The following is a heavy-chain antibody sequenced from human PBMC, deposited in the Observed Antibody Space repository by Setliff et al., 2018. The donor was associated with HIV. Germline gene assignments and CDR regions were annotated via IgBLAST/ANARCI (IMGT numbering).Heavy chain of an antibody. J-gene: IGHJ4*01. D-gene: IGHD6-13*01. CDR1: GGSISSYY. CDR2: ISAAGTI. V-gene: IGHV4-4*07. CDR3: ARDEGRATGSWWDQSASWYLDY. Sequence: SETLSLTCTVSGGSISSYYWSWIRQPAGKRLEFIGRISAAGTINYNPSLRSRVTLSVDTSENQFPLTVNSVTAADTAMYFCARDEGRATGSWWDQSASWYLDYWGHGILDTVSS.